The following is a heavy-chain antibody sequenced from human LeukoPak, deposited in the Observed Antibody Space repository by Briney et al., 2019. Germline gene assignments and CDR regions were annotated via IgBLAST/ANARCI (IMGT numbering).Heavy chain of an antibody. Sequence: PGGSQRLSCAASGYTFYNYAVTWVRQAPGKGLEWVSSISHDGASTHYADSVKGRFTISRDNSKNTVFLQMDSLRAEDTAVYFCAKYGSGQLWLFGWYFDFWGRGTLVSVSS. CDR1: GYTFYNYA. V-gene: IGHV3-23*01. D-gene: IGHD3-16*01. CDR3: AKYGSGQLWLFGWYFDF. CDR2: ISHDGAST. J-gene: IGHJ2*01.